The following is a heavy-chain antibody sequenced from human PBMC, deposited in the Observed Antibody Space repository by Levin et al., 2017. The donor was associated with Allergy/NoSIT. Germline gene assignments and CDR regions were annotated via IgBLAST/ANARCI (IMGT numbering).Heavy chain of an antibody. CDR2: IKQDGSEK. Sequence: SCAASGFTFSSYWMSWVRQAPGKGLEWVANIKQDGSEKYYVDSVKGRFTISRDNAKNSLYLQLNSLRAEDTAVYYCARARGYSYGLLWYFDYWGQGTLVTVSS. CDR3: ARARGYSYGLLWYFDY. V-gene: IGHV3-7*01. CDR1: GFTFSSYW. J-gene: IGHJ4*02. D-gene: IGHD5-18*01.